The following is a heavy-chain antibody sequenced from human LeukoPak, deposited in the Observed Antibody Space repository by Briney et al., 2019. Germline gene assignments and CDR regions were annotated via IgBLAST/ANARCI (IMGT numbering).Heavy chain of an antibody. D-gene: IGHD1-26*01. CDR3: ARSLVGAIWVFDY. CDR2: IYTSGST. J-gene: IGHJ4*02. V-gene: IGHV4-61*02. CDR1: GGSVSSGSYY. Sequence: PSETLSLTCTVSGGSVSSGSYYWSWIRQPPGKGLEWIGRIYTSGSTNYNPSLKSRVTISVDTSKNQFSLKLSSVTAADTAVYYCARSLVGAIWVFDYWGQGTLVTVSS.